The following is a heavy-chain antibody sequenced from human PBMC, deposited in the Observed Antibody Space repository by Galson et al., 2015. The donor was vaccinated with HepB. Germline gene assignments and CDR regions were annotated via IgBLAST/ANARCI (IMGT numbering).Heavy chain of an antibody. J-gene: IGHJ4*02. D-gene: IGHD6-13*01. CDR2: IIPIIGIA. CDR3: ARDIRSGQGIAAAGSDY. V-gene: IGHV1-69*04. Sequence: SVKVSCKASGGTFSSYAISWVRQAPGQGLEWMGRIIPIIGIANYAQKFQGRVTITADKSTSTAYMELSSLRSEDTAVYYCARDIRSGQGIAAAGSDYWGQGTLVTVSS. CDR1: GGTFSSYA.